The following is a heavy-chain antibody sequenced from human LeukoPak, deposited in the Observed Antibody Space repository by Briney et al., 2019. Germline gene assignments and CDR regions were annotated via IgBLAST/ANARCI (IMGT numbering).Heavy chain of an antibody. CDR2: IGTAGDT. CDR1: GFTFSRYD. J-gene: IGHJ4*02. Sequence: GGSLRLSCAASGFTFSRYDMHWVRQATGKGLEWVSGIGTAGDTYYAGSVKGRFTISREHAKNSLYLQMNSLTAGDTAVYYCAGAGSETQWRAFDFWGQGALVTVFS. D-gene: IGHD6-19*01. V-gene: IGHV3-13*01. CDR3: AGAGSETQWRAFDF.